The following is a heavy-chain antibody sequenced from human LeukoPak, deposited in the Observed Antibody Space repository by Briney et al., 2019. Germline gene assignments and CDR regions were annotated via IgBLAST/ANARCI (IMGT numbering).Heavy chain of an antibody. J-gene: IGHJ4*02. CDR3: ARSIGCRGAGCDGVYYFDF. CDR2: INEDGSKK. CDR1: GFSFSSSW. V-gene: IGHV3-7*01. D-gene: IGHD2-2*01. Sequence: PGGSLRLSCAASGFSFSSSWMSWVRRAPGKGLEWVANINEDGSKKYLVDSVRGRFTISRDNAGNSLVLHMNTLRADDTAVYYCARSIGCRGAGCDGVYYFDFWGQGTLVPVSS.